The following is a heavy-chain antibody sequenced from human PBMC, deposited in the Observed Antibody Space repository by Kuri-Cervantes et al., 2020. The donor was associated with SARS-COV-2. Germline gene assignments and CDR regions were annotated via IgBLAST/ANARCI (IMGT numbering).Heavy chain of an antibody. J-gene: IGHJ5*02. CDR1: GYSFTSYW. CDR3: ARHYSSNWNYGWFDP. CDR2: IDPSDSYT. D-gene: IGHD1-7*01. V-gene: IGHV5-10-1*04. Sequence: KVSCKGSGYSFTSYWISWVRQMPGKGLEWMGRIDPSDSYTNYSPSFQGQVTISADKSISTAYLQWSSLKASDTAMYYCARHYSSNWNYGWFDPWGQGTLVTVSS.